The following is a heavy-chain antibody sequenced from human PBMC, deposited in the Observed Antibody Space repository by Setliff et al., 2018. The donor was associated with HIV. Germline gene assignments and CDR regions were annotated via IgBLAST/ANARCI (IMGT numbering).Heavy chain of an antibody. CDR3: ARGSGGYYYDSSGYLDY. CDR1: GGSISSGIYY. D-gene: IGHD3-22*01. Sequence: KTSETLSLTCTVSGGSISSGIYYWSWIRQPAGKGLEWIGRIYTSGSTNYNPSLKSRVTISVDTSKNQFSLKLSSVTAADTAVYYCARGSGGYYYDSSGYLDYWGQGTPVTVSS. CDR2: IYTSGST. J-gene: IGHJ4*02. V-gene: IGHV4-61*02.